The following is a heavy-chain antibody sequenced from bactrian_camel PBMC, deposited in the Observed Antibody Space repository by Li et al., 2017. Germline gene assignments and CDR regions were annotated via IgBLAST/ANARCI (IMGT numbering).Heavy chain of an antibody. D-gene: IGHD6*01. CDR2: IDNGVGT. Sequence: VQLVESGGGLVQPGGSLRLSCAASGFTFGDYHMTWVRQVPGKGLNWVSTIDNGVGTSYDDSVKGRFTISRDNAKNTAYLQMTSLKSEDTALYYCAAGQWYTDEYRYWGQGTQVTVS. CDR3: AAGQWYTDEYRY. CDR1: GFTFGDYH. V-gene: IGHV3S40*01. J-gene: IGHJ4*01.